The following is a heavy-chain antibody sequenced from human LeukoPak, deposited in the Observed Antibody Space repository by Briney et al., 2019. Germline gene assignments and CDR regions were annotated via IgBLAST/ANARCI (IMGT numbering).Heavy chain of an antibody. D-gene: IGHD3-10*01. J-gene: IGHJ4*02. Sequence: PSETLSLTCAVYGGSFSGYYWSWIRQPPGKGLEWIGEINHSGSTNYNPSLKSRVTISVDTSKNQFSLKLSSVTAADTAVYYCARAPMVRGVIGSRLAFDYWGQGTLVTVSS. CDR2: INHSGST. CDR3: ARAPMVRGVIGSRLAFDY. V-gene: IGHV4-34*01. CDR1: GGSFSGYY.